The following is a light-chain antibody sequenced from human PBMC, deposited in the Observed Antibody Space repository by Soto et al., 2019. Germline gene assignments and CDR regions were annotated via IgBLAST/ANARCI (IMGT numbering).Light chain of an antibody. CDR2: GAS. V-gene: IGKV3-20*01. CDR3: QQYGSSPPIT. CDR1: QSVTSNY. Sequence: DIVLTQSPGTLSLSPGERATLSCRAIQSVTSNYLAWHQQKPGQAPRLLIYGASNRATGIPDRFSGNGSGTDFTLTISRLEPEDFAVYYCQQYGSSPPITFGQGTRLEIK. J-gene: IGKJ5*01.